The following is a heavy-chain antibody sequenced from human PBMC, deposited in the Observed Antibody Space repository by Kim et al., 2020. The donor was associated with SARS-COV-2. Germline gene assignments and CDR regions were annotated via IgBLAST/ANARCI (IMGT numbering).Heavy chain of an antibody. D-gene: IGHD4-4*01. V-gene: IGHV3-23*01. J-gene: IGHJ4*02. CDR3: AKVAQYYFDY. Sequence: GWSLRLSCAASGFTFSSYSMRWVRQVPGKGLEWVSAISGSGGTIYYADSVKGRFTISRDNSKNTLYLQMNSLRAEDTAVYYCAKVAQYYFDYWGQGTLVTVSS. CDR2: ISGSGGTI. CDR1: GFTFSSYS.